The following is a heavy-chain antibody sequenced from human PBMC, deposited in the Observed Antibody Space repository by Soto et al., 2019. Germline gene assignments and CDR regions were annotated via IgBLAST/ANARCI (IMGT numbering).Heavy chain of an antibody. CDR3: ARGDGDYHDGKGYLGRH. CDR2: IRSDGSNA. D-gene: IGHD3-22*01. J-gene: IGHJ4*02. CDR1: GFTFSNYW. Sequence: EVQLVESGGGLFQPGGSLRLSCAASGFTFSNYWMHWVRQAPGKGLVWVSRIRSDGSNAEYADSVKGRFTISRDNAENTLYLQMNSLRVEDTAVYYCARGDGDYHDGKGYLGRHWGQGTLVTVSS. V-gene: IGHV3-74*01.